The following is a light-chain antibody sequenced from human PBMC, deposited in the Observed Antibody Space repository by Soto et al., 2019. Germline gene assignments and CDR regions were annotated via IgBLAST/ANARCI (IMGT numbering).Light chain of an antibody. CDR3: QQYNNWLST. J-gene: IGKJ4*01. Sequence: EIVMTQSPATLSVSPGERATLSCRASQSVSSNLAWYQQKPGQAPRLLIYGASTRATGIPARFSGSGSGTELTLNISSLQSEDFAVSYCQQYNNWLSTFGGGTKVEIK. V-gene: IGKV3-15*01. CDR1: QSVSSN. CDR2: GAS.